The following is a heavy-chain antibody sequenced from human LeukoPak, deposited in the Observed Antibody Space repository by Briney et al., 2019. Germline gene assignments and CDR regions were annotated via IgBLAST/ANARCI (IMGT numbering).Heavy chain of an antibody. Sequence: QPGGSLRLSCAASGFTFSSYAMSWVRQAPGKGPEWVSAISGSGGSTYYADSVKGRFTISRDNSKNTLYLQMNSLRAEDTAIYYCAKDFRSGGSPECFQHWGQGILVTVSS. J-gene: IGHJ1*01. CDR2: ISGSGGST. V-gene: IGHV3-23*01. D-gene: IGHD2-15*01. CDR1: GFTFSSYA. CDR3: AKDFRSGGSPECFQH.